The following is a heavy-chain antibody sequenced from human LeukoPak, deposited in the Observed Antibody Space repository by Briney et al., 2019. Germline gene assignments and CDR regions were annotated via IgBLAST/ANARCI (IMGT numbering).Heavy chain of an antibody. CDR1: GFTFSSYG. J-gene: IGHJ4*02. CDR2: ISYDGSNK. D-gene: IGHD1-26*01. Sequence: GGSLRLSCAASGFTFSSYGMHWVRQAPGKGLEWVAVISYDGSNKYYADSVKGRFTISRDNSKNTLYLQMNSLRAEDTAVYYCAKATAPYSGSYYDYWGQGTLVTVSS. V-gene: IGHV3-30*18. CDR3: AKATAPYSGSYYDY.